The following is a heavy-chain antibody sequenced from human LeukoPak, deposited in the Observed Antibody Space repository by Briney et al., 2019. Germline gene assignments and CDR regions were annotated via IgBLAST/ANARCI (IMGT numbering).Heavy chain of an antibody. J-gene: IGHJ3*02. CDR2: INHSGST. Sequence: SETLSLTCTVSGGSISSSSYYWSWIRQPPGKGLEWIGEINHSGSTNYNPSLKSRVTISVDTSKNQFSLKLSSVTAADTAVYYCARGYSYYDFWSGSHDGHYAFDIWGQGTMVTVSS. D-gene: IGHD3-3*01. CDR3: ARGYSYYDFWSGSHDGHYAFDI. CDR1: GGSISSSSYY. V-gene: IGHV4-39*07.